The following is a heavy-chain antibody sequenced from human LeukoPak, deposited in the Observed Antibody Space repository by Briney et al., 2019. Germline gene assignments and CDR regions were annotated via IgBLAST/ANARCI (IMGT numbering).Heavy chain of an antibody. D-gene: IGHD2-15*01. CDR1: GFTFRSYA. Sequence: GGALRLSCAASGFTFRSYAMHWVRQAPGKGLEWVAVISYDGSNKYYADSVKGRFTISRDNSKNTLYLQMNSLRAEDTAVYYCAITVLPPNYIDYWGQGTLVTVSS. CDR2: ISYDGSNK. V-gene: IGHV3-30-3*01. CDR3: AITVLPPNYIDY. J-gene: IGHJ4*02.